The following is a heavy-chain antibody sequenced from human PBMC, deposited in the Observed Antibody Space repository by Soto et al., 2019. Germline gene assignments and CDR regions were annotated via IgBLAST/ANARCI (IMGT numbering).Heavy chain of an antibody. CDR3: AKDRPNYYGSGGGYYKAGGDY. Sequence: EVQLLMSGGGLVQPGGSLRLSCAASGLTFSTYAMSWVRQAPGRGLEWVSSITGNGATTYYTDSVKGRFIISRDNSKNTLFLQMNSLSAEDTALYYCAKDRPNYYGSGGGYYKAGGDYWGQGTLVTVSS. CDR1: GLTFSTYA. D-gene: IGHD3-10*01. CDR2: ITGNGATT. J-gene: IGHJ4*02. V-gene: IGHV3-23*01.